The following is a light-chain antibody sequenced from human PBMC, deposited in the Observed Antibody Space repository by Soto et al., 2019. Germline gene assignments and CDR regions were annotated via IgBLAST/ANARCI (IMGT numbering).Light chain of an antibody. CDR3: QQYGSSPLT. V-gene: IGKV3-20*01. CDR2: GAS. Sequence: EIVLTQSPGTPSLSPGERATLSCRASQSVSSTYLAWYQQQVGQAPRLLVYGASSRATGIPDRFSGSGTGTDFTLTINKLEPEDFAVYYCQQYGSSPLTFGGGTKVEIK. J-gene: IGKJ4*01. CDR1: QSVSSTY.